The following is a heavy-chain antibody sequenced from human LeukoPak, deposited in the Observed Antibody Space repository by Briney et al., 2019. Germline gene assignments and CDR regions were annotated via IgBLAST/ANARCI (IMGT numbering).Heavy chain of an antibody. Sequence: SVKVSCKASGGTFSNYAINWVRQAPGQGLEWMGEIIPMFGVPNYAQKFQGRVTLTADESASTAYMELSSLRSEDTAVYYCVRGRVMRGTYYVAGQDALDVWGQGTMVTVSS. V-gene: IGHV1-69*13. CDR2: IIPMFGVP. D-gene: IGHD3-16*01. J-gene: IGHJ3*01. CDR3: VRGRVMRGTYYVAGQDALDV. CDR1: GGTFSNYA.